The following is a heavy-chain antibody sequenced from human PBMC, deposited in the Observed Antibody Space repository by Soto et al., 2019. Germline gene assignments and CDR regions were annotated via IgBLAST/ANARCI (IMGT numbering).Heavy chain of an antibody. D-gene: IGHD6-25*01. V-gene: IGHV1-18*03. CDR1: GYTFITSG. CDR3: ARGRYFATTHRQRWYFDF. J-gene: IGHJ2*01. Sequence: QVELMQSGPEVKRPGTSVKVSCKASGYTFITSGINWVRQTPGQPLEWVGWISPANGDKKYAQKFKDRVILTSETSTDTVNMELTNLRSDDMAIYLCARGRYFATTHRQRWYFDFWGRGTPVTVSS. CDR2: ISPANGDK.